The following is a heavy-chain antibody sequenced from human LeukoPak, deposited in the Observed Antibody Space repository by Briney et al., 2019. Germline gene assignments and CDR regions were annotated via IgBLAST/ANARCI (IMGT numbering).Heavy chain of an antibody. CDR2: IRGSVGST. J-gene: IGHJ4*02. CDR3: AKDPGYYGSGSYSPGFDY. D-gene: IGHD3-10*01. CDR1: GFSFSSYA. Sequence: PGGSLRLSCAASGFSFSSYAGKWVRQAPGKGLEWVSAIRGSVGSTYYADSVKGRFTISRDNYKHPLYLQINTLRAADTAVYYCAKDPGYYGSGSYSPGFDYWGQGTLVTVSS. V-gene: IGHV3-23*01.